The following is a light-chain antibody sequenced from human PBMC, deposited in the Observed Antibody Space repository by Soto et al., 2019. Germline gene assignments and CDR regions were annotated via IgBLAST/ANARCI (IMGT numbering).Light chain of an antibody. V-gene: IGKV1-16*01. CDR1: QDISKS. Sequence: DTQMTQSPSSLSASVGDRVTITCRASQDISKSLVWFQQKPGKAPKPLIYGASSLQNGVKSRFSGSGSGTHFSLTISSMQHEDVASYYGQRTYNAPLTFGQGTRLEI. CDR2: GAS. J-gene: IGKJ5*01. CDR3: QRTYNAPLT.